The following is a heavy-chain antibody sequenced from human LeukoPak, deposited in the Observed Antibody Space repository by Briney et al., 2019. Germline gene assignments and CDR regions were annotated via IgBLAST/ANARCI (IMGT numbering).Heavy chain of an antibody. D-gene: IGHD5-12*01. CDR3: ARALRGYSGYDLFNFDY. Sequence: PSETLSLTCTVSGGSISSYYWSWIRQPPGKGLEWIGYFYYSGSTNYNPSLKSRVTISVDTSKNQFSLKLSSVTAADTAVYYCARALRGYSGYDLFNFDYWGQGTLVTVSS. CDR1: GGSISSYY. CDR2: FYYSGST. J-gene: IGHJ4*02. V-gene: IGHV4-59*01.